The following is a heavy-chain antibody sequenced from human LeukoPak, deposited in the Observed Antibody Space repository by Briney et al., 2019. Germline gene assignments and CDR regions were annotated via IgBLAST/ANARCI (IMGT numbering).Heavy chain of an antibody. CDR1: GYTFTSYG. Sequence: ASVKVSCKASGYTFTSYGISWVRQAPGQGLEWMGWISAYNGNTNYAQKLQGRVTMTTDTSTSTAYMELSRLRSDDTAVYYCARPVDTAMVYYGMDVWGQGTTVTVSS. CDR2: ISAYNGNT. J-gene: IGHJ6*02. D-gene: IGHD5-18*01. V-gene: IGHV1-18*01. CDR3: ARPVDTAMVYYGMDV.